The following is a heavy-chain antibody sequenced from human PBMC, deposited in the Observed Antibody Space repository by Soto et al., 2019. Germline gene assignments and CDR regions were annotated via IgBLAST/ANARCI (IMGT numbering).Heavy chain of an antibody. V-gene: IGHV5-51*01. D-gene: IGHD5-18*01. CDR3: ASIRLRQYTYSKAV. CDR1: GYSFANYW. CDR2: IYPGDSDT. J-gene: IGHJ6*02. Sequence: GESLKISCQGSGYSFANYWIAWVRQMPGKGLEWVGVIYPGDSDTRYSPSFRGQVTISADKSISHVYLQWSSLKASDTAMYYCASIRLRQYTYSKAVCVQGTMVT.